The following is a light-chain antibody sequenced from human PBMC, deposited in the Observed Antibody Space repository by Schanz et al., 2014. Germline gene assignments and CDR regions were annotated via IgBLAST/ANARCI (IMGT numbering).Light chain of an antibody. CDR3: QQRNNWPLT. V-gene: IGKV1-9*01. J-gene: IGKJ5*01. Sequence: IQLTQSPSPLSASVGDSVTITCRASQGIGSYLAWYQQKPGKAPQLLIYAASTLQSGVPSRFGGSGSGTDFTLTISSLQPEDFATYYCQQRNNWPLTFGQGTRLEIK. CDR1: QGIGSY. CDR2: AAS.